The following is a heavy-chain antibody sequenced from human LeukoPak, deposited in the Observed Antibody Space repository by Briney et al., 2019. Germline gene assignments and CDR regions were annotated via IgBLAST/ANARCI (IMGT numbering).Heavy chain of an antibody. CDR1: GYTFTGYY. CDR3: ARGSHIVVVPAATRGDY. CDR2: INPNSGGT. J-gene: IGHJ4*02. D-gene: IGHD2-2*01. V-gene: IGHV1-2*02. Sequence: ASVKVSCKASGYTFTGYYMHWVRQAPGQGLEWMGWINPNSGGTNYAQKFQGRVTMTRDTSISTAYMELSRLRSDDTVVYYCARGSHIVVVPAATRGDYWGQGTLVTVSS.